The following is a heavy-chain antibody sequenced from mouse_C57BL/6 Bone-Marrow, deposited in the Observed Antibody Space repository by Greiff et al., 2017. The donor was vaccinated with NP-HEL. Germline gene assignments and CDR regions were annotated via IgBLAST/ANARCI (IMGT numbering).Heavy chain of an antibody. CDR2: IYPGSGST. CDR3: ARSRTTVVGDWYFDV. J-gene: IGHJ1*03. Sequence: QVQLQQPGAELVKPGASVKMSCKASGYTFTSYWITWVKQRPGQGLEWIGDIYPGSGSTNYNEKFKSKATLTVDTSSSTAYMQLSSLTSEDSVVYYCARSRTTVVGDWYFDVWGTGTTVTVSS. V-gene: IGHV1-55*01. CDR1: GYTFTSYW. D-gene: IGHD1-1*01.